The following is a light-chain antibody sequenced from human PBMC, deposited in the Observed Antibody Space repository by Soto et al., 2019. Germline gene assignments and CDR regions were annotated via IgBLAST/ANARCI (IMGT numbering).Light chain of an antibody. CDR3: QSYDSSLSGYVV. CDR1: SSNIGAGYD. V-gene: IGLV1-40*01. J-gene: IGLJ3*02. CDR2: GNS. Sequence: QPVLTQPPSVSGAPGQRVTISCTGSSSNIGAGYDVHWYQQLPGTAPKLLIYGNSNRPSGVPDRFSGSKSGTSASLAITGLQAEDEADYYWQSYDSSLSGYVVFGGGTKVTVL.